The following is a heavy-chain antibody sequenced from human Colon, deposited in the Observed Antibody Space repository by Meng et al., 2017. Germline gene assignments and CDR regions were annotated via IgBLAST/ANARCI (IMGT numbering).Heavy chain of an antibody. D-gene: IGHD3-16*01. V-gene: IGHV4-30-2*06. CDR2: IYDNGYT. Sequence: QLQLQESGSRLVKPSQTLSLTCAVSGDSVTTTLSSWRWIRQSPGKGREWIGNIYDNGYTYYSPSLRSRVTISVDRSNNQFSLNLNSVTAADTAVYFCARGYRGSTYFAYWGQGILVTVYS. CDR3: ARGYRGSTYFAY. CDR1: GDSVTTTLSS. J-gene: IGHJ4*02.